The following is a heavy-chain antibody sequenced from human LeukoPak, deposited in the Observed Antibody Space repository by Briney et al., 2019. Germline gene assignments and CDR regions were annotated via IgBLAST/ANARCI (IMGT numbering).Heavy chain of an antibody. CDR2: ISYDGSNK. D-gene: IGHD6-19*01. Sequence: GRSLRLSCAASGFTFSSYVMHWVRQAPGKGLEWVAVISYDGSNKYYADSVKGRFTISRDNSKNTLYLQMNSLRAEDTAVYYCAKDPDSSGWYPPYYYYGMDVWGQGTTVTVSS. CDR1: GFTFSSYV. J-gene: IGHJ6*02. CDR3: AKDPDSSGWYPPYYYYGMDV. V-gene: IGHV3-30*18.